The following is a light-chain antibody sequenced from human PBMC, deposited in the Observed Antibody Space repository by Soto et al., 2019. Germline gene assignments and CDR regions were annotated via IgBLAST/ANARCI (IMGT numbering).Light chain of an antibody. CDR1: SSNIGTNT. CDR3: AAWDARLNGVV. J-gene: IGLJ3*02. V-gene: IGLV1-44*01. Sequence: QSVLTQPPSTSGTPGQRVTISCSGSSSNIGTNTVNWDQQVPGTAPKLLIYSNDQRPSGVPDRFSGSKSGTSVSLAISGLQSEDEADYFCAAWDARLNGVVFGGGTKLTVL. CDR2: SND.